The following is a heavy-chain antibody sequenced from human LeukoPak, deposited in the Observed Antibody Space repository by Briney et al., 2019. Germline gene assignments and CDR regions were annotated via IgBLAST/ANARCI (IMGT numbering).Heavy chain of an antibody. CDR2: ISSSGSTI. J-gene: IGHJ3*02. Sequence: GGSLRLSCAASGFTFSSYEMNWVRQAPGKGLEWVSYISSSGSTIYYADSVKGRFTISRDNAKNSLYLQMNSLRAEDTAVYYCARRGGDKDAFDIWGQGTMVTVSS. CDR1: GFTFSSYE. D-gene: IGHD4-17*01. V-gene: IGHV3-48*03. CDR3: ARRGGDKDAFDI.